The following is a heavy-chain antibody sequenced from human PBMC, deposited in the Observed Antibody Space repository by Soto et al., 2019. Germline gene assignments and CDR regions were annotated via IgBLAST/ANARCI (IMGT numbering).Heavy chain of an antibody. Sequence: GGSLRLSCAASGFTFDDYAMHWVRQAPGKGLEWVSGISWNSGSIGYADSVKGRFTISRDNAKNSLYLQMNSLRAEDTALYYCATWHQLGFDYWGQGTLVTVSS. CDR2: ISWNSGSI. CDR1: GFTFDDYA. V-gene: IGHV3-9*01. D-gene: IGHD3-16*01. J-gene: IGHJ4*02. CDR3: ATWHQLGFDY.